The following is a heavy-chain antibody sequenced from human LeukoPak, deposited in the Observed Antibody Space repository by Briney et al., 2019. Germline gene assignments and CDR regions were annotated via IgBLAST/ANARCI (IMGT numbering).Heavy chain of an antibody. CDR1: GFTFDDYA. CDR3: AKDLTYSSSSGFDY. J-gene: IGHJ4*02. Sequence: GRSLRLSCAASGFTFDDYAMHWVRQAPGEGLEWVSGISWNSGSIGYADSVKGRFTISRDNAKNSLYLQMNSLRAEDTALYYCAKDLTYSSSSGFDYWGQGTLVTVSS. CDR2: ISWNSGSI. D-gene: IGHD6-6*01. V-gene: IGHV3-9*01.